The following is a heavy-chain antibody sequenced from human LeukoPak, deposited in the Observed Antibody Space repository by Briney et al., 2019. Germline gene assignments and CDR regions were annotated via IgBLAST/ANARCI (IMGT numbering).Heavy chain of an antibody. V-gene: IGHV3-23*01. CDR2: ISDSGGAT. CDR1: GFTFSNYA. D-gene: IGHD2-21*02. CDR3: AKGDCGIDCSVFDY. Sequence: GGSLRLSCAASGFTFSNYAMTWVRQVPGKGLQWVSLISDSGGATYYADSVRGRFTISRDNSKNTLYLQMNSLRADDTAMYYCAKGDCGIDCSVFDYWGRGTLASVSS. J-gene: IGHJ4*02.